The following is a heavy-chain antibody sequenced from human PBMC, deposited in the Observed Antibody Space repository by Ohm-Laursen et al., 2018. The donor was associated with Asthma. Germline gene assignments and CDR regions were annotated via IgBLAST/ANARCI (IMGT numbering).Heavy chain of an antibody. D-gene: IGHD1-26*01. CDR1: GYTFSRYS. J-gene: IGHJ1*01. Sequence: SLRLSCTASGYTFSRYSIHWVRQIPGKGLEWVASISTASSFIYYADSVRGRFTTSRDNARNSVYLQMNGLRADDTALYYCARIGPEWELPGREYSLHHWGEGTLVTVSS. CDR2: ISTASSFI. CDR3: ARIGPEWELPGREYSLHH. V-gene: IGHV3-21*01.